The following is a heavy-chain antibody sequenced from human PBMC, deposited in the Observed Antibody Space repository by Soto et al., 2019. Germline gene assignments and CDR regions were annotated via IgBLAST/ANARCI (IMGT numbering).Heavy chain of an antibody. V-gene: IGHV1-69*01. J-gene: IGHJ4*02. Sequence: QVQLVQSGAEVKKPGSSVKVSSKASGGTFSSYAISWVRQAPGQGLEWMGGIIRIFGTANYAQKFQGRVTITADESTSTAYMEPSSLRSEDTAVYYCARGPRDYDSSGSRFDYWGQGPLVAVSS. CDR2: IIRIFGTA. CDR1: GGTFSSYA. D-gene: IGHD3-22*01. CDR3: ARGPRDYDSSGSRFDY.